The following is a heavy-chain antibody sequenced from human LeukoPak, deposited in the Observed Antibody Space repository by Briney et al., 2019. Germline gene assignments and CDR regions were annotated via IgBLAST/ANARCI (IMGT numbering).Heavy chain of an antibody. D-gene: IGHD4-17*01. Sequence: AGGSLRLSCAASGFTFSGYSMNWVRQAPGKGLEWVSYITSGGTTIYYADSVKGRFTISRDNAKNSLYLQMNSLRAEDTAVYYCARDYSTVTTFFDYWGQGTLVTVSS. V-gene: IGHV3-48*01. CDR1: GFTFSGYS. J-gene: IGHJ4*02. CDR2: ITSGGTTI. CDR3: ARDYSTVTTFFDY.